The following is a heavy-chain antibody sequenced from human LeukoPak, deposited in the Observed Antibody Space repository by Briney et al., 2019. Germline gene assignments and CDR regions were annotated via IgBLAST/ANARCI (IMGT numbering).Heavy chain of an antibody. J-gene: IGHJ4*02. V-gene: IGHV1-69*05. CDR2: IIPIFGTA. Sequence: SVKVSCKASGGTFSSYAISWVRQAPGQGLEWMGGIIPIFGTANYAQKFQGRVTITTDESTSTAYMELSSLRSEDTAVYYCAGRPKTDCTSCSYDYWGQGTLVTVSS. CDR3: AGRPKTDCTSCSYDY. D-gene: IGHD2-2*01. CDR1: GGTFSSYA.